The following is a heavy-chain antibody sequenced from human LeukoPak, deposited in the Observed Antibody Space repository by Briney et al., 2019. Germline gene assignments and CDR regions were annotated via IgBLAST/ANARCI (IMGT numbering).Heavy chain of an antibody. CDR3: ARVKYYYGSGSYSIYYYSYGLDF. Sequence: SETLSLTCTVSGGSISSSSYYWGWIRQPPGKGLEWIGSIYYSGSTYYNPSLKSRVTISVDTSKNQFSLKLSSVTAADTAVYYCARVKYYYGSGSYSIYYYSYGLDFWGQGTTVTVSS. CDR1: GGSISSSSYY. J-gene: IGHJ6*02. D-gene: IGHD3-10*01. V-gene: IGHV4-39*07. CDR2: IYYSGST.